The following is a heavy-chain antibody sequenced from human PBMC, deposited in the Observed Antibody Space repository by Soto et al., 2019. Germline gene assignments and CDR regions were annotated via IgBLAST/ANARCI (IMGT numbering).Heavy chain of an antibody. J-gene: IGHJ6*03. CDR1: GFTLSDYY. CDR2: ISSSGTID. CDR3: ARRTMGNYYYMDV. Sequence: QVQLVESGGGLVKPGGSLRLSCVASGFTLSDYYMSWIRQAPGKGLEWVSYISSSGTIDNYADSVKGRSTISRDNAKNSLFLQMNGLRAEDTAVYYCARRTMGNYYYMDVWGKGTTVTVSS. V-gene: IGHV3-11*01. D-gene: IGHD3-10*01.